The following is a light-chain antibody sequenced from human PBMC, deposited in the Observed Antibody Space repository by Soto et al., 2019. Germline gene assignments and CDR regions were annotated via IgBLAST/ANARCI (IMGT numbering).Light chain of an antibody. Sequence: EIVLTQSPGTLSLSPGERATLSCRASQSVSSSYLAWYQQKPGQAPSLLIYGASSRATGIPDRFSGSGSGTDFTLTISRLEPEEFAVYYCQQYGSSPLTFCGGAKVEIK. CDR1: QSVSSSY. J-gene: IGKJ4*01. CDR2: GAS. V-gene: IGKV3-20*01. CDR3: QQYGSSPLT.